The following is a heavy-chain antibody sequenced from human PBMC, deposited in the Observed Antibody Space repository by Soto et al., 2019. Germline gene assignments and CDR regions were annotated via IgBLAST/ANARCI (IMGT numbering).Heavy chain of an antibody. Sequence: EVQLLESGGGLVQPGGSLRLSCTASGFTFSSYAMSWVRQAPGKGLEWVSSVNVGVGATNFADSVKGRFTIYRDDSKKTMYLQMNSLRAEDTAVYYCAKNYYFDSWGQGTRVTVSS. CDR3: AKNYYFDS. CDR1: GFTFSSYA. J-gene: IGHJ4*02. CDR2: VNVGVGAT. V-gene: IGHV3-23*01.